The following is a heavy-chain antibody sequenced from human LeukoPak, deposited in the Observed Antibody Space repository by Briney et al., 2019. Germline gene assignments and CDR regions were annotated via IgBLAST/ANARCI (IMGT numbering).Heavy chain of an antibody. D-gene: IGHD6-19*01. CDR3: SRGSGWLSVY. CDR2: ISGGTT. Sequence: KTGGSLRLSCTASGFTFGDYLMSWFRQAPGKGLEWIGFISGGTTEYAASVTGRFTISRDDSTSIAYLQMNSLTTEDTAVYYCSRGSGWLSVYWGQGTLVTVSS. V-gene: IGHV3-49*05. J-gene: IGHJ4*02. CDR1: GFTFGDYL.